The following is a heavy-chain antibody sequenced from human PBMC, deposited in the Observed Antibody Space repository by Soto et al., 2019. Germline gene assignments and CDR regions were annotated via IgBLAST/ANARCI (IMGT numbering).Heavy chain of an antibody. CDR3: AGGGGYGDYFAGADY. CDR1: GFTFSDYY. D-gene: IGHD4-17*01. Sequence: QVQLVESGGGLVKPGGSLRLSCAASGFTFSDYYMSWIRQAPGKGLEWVSYISSSSSYTNYADSVKGRFTISRDNAKNSLYLQMNSLRAEDTAVYFCAGGGGYGDYFAGADYWGQGTLVTVSS. J-gene: IGHJ4*02. V-gene: IGHV3-11*05. CDR2: ISSSSSYT.